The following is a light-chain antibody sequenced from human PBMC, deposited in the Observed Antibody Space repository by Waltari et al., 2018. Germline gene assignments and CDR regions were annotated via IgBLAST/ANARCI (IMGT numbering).Light chain of an antibody. Sequence: EVVLTQSPGTLSLSPGERATLSCRNSQSVGRTLAWYQQKPGQAPRLLIYAASTRATGIPDRFSGSGSGTDFSLTITRLEPEDFAVYYCQHYVRLPVTFGQGTKVEIK. J-gene: IGKJ1*01. CDR3: QHYVRLPVT. V-gene: IGKV3-20*01. CDR1: QSVGRT. CDR2: AAS.